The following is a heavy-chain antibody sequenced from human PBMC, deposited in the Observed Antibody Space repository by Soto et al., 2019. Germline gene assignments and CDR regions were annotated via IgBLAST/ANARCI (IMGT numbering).Heavy chain of an antibody. CDR3: ATSAAAPRHY. CDR2: IKQDGSDK. Sequence: LRLSCAASGFTFSSYWMSWVRQAPGKGLEWAANIKQDGSDKYYVDSVKGRFTISRDNAKNSLYLQMNSLRAEDTAVYYCATSAAAPRHYWGQGTMVTGFS. V-gene: IGHV3-7*01. D-gene: IGHD6-13*01. J-gene: IGHJ4*02. CDR1: GFTFSSYW.